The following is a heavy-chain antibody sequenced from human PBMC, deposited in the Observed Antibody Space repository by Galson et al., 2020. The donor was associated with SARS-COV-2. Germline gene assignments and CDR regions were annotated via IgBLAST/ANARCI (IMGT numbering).Heavy chain of an antibody. V-gene: IGHV1-2*02. D-gene: IGHD3-22*01. CDR3: ARMPYYYDSSCYRAAFDI. J-gene: IGHJ3*02. CDR2: LNHNSGGT. Sequence: ASVKVSCKASGYTFNGYYMHWVRQATGQGLEWMGWLNHNSGGTNYAQKFQGRVTMTRDTSISTAYMELSRLRSDDTAVYYCARMPYYYDSSCYRAAFDIWGQGSMVTVSS. CDR1: GYTFNGYY.